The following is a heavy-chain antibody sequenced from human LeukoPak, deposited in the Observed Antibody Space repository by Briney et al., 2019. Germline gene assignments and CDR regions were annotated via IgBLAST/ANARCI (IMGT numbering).Heavy chain of an antibody. V-gene: IGHV3-33*06. CDR2: IWYDGSNQ. D-gene: IGHD2-21*02. Sequence: GGSLRLSCVASEFTFSSYAMHWVRQAPGKGLEWVAIIWYDGSNQYYADSVKGRFIISRDNSKNTMDLQVNSLRAEDTAVYFCAKDKDTPPTAQPQRGYFDSWGQGTLVTVSS. CDR3: AKDKDTPPTAQPQRGYFDS. CDR1: EFTFSSYA. J-gene: IGHJ4*02.